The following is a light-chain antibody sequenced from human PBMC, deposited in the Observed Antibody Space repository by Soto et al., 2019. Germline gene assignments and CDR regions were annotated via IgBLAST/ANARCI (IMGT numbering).Light chain of an antibody. Sequence: IQMTQSPSTLSASVGDRVIITCRASHSINNRLEWYQQKXGKAPNLLIYEASSLESGVPSRFRGSGSGTEFTLTISSLQPEDFESFYCQQYTSYPLTFGGGTKVDIK. CDR1: HSINNR. J-gene: IGKJ4*01. CDR2: EAS. V-gene: IGKV1-5*03. CDR3: QQYTSYPLT.